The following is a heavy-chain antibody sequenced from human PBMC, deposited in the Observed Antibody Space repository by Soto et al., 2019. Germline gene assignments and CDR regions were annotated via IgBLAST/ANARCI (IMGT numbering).Heavy chain of an antibody. J-gene: IGHJ3*01. CDR1: GNSFSIYW. V-gene: IGHV5-51*01. D-gene: IGHD1-26*01. CDR2: IYPGDSDA. Sequence: GESLKISCKGSGNSFSIYWIGWVRQMPGKGLEWMGIIYPGDSDARYSPSFQGQVTISADKSISTAYLQWSSLKASDTAMYYCAMTDSGSRYNAFDSWRQGIMVTVSS. CDR3: AMTDSGSRYNAFDS.